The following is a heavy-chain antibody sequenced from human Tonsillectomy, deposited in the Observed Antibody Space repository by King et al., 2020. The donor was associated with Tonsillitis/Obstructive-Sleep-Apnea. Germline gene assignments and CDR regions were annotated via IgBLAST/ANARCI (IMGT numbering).Heavy chain of an antibody. CDR1: GFTLSSYG. Sequence: VQLVESGGGVVQPGRSLRLSCAASGFTLSSYGMHGVRQAPGKGRECGGVIWDDGSNKYYADSVKGRFSSSRDNSKNTLFLQMNSLRAEDTAVYYCARVGYSSGWYYFDYWGQGTLVTVSS. D-gene: IGHD6-19*01. V-gene: IGHV3-33*01. CDR3: ARVGYSSGWYYFDY. J-gene: IGHJ4*02. CDR2: IWDDGSNK.